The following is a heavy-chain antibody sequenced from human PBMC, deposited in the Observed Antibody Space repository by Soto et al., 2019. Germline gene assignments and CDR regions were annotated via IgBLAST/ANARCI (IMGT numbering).Heavy chain of an antibody. Sequence: SETLSLTCTVSGGSITSSSYYWGWIRQPPGKGLEWIGNTYYSGSTYYNPSLKSRVTISVDTSKNQFSLKLSSVTAADTAVYYCMLGSGWKDFDYWGQGTLVTVSS. J-gene: IGHJ4*02. D-gene: IGHD3-22*01. CDR2: TYYSGST. CDR3: MLGSGWKDFDY. V-gene: IGHV4-39*01. CDR1: GGSITSSSYY.